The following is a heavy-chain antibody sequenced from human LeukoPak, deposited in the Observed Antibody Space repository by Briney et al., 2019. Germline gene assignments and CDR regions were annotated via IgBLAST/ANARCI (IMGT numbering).Heavy chain of an antibody. CDR2: INQAGSVQ. Sequence: QTGGSLRLSCAASGFTFRSYWMSWVRQAPGKGLGWVADINQAGSVQYYADSVKGRFTISRDNSKNTLYLQMNSVRAEDTAVYYSAIVFSGGILTGYPHYCGQGCQVTVSS. V-gene: IGHV3-7*01. D-gene: IGHD3-9*01. J-gene: IGHJ4*02. CDR1: GFTFRSYW. CDR3: AIVFSGGILTGYPHY.